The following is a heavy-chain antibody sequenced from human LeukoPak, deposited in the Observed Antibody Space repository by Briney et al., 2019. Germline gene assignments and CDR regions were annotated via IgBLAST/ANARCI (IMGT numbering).Heavy chain of an antibody. CDR2: IGHDGSNK. V-gene: IGHV3-30*02. D-gene: IGHD3-22*01. CDR3: ARDVRIVYYDRSPDY. CDR1: GFTFNRYG. Sequence: GGSLRLSCAASGFTFNRYGMRWVRQAPGKGLEWVAYIGHDGSNKYYADSVKGRFTISRDSSKNTLYLQMNSLRAEDTAVYYCARDVRIVYYDRSPDYWGQGTLVTVSS. J-gene: IGHJ4*02.